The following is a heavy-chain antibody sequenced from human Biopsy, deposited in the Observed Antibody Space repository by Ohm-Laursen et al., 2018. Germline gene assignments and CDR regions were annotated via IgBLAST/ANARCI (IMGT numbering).Heavy chain of an antibody. Sequence: SLRLSCTASGFTFSDYYMSWIRQAPGKGLEWVSNINSVGTIYYADSVRGRFTISRDNAKNSLYLQMNSLRVGDTAVYYCARSVGIMAAPIDYWGRGTLVTVSS. CDR1: GFTFSDYY. CDR3: ARSVGIMAAPIDY. CDR2: INSVGTI. D-gene: IGHD3-16*01. V-gene: IGHV3-11*01. J-gene: IGHJ2*01.